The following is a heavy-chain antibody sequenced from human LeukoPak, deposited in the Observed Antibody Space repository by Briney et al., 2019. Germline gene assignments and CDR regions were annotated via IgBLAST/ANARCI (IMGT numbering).Heavy chain of an antibody. J-gene: IGHJ4*02. CDR1: GGSISSHY. Sequence: SETLSLTCTVSGGSISSHYWSWIRQPPGKGLEWIGYIYYSGSTNYNPSLKSRVTISVDTSKNQFSLKLSSVTAADTAVYYCASTLGSIAAAGTAVVDYWGQGTLVTVSS. CDR3: ASTLGSIAAAGTAVVDY. V-gene: IGHV4-59*11. CDR2: IYYSGST. D-gene: IGHD6-13*01.